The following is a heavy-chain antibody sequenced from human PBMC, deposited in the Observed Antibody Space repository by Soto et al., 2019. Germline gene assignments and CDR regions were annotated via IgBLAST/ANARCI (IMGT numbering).Heavy chain of an antibody. CDR1: GFTFSSYA. Sequence: PGGSLRLSCAASGFTFSSYAMSWVRQAPGKGLEWVSGITVSGGSTYYADSVKGRFTISRDNSKNTLYLQMNSLRAEDTAVYYCAKIRSRGSGWYNDYWGQGTLVTAPQ. CDR2: ITVSGGST. D-gene: IGHD6-19*01. V-gene: IGHV3-23*01. J-gene: IGHJ4*02. CDR3: AKIRSRGSGWYNDY.